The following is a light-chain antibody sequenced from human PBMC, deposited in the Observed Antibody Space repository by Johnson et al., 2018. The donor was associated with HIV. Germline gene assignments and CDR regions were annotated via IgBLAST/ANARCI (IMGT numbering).Light chain of an antibody. CDR1: SSYMGNYA. J-gene: IGLJ1*01. CDR3: GTWYTSLGAGYV. CDR2: ENN. Sequence: QSVLTQPPSVSAAPGQKVTISCSGSSSYMGNYAVSWYQQLPGTAPKLLIYENNKRPSGLPARFSGSKSGPSATLAITGLHTGDEADYYCGTWYTSLGAGYVFGTGTKVTIL. V-gene: IGLV1-51*02.